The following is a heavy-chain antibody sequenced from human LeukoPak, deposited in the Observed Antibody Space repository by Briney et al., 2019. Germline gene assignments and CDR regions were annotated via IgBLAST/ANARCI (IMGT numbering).Heavy chain of an antibody. CDR3: ARERTTVTHWYFDY. V-gene: IGHV4-30-4*01. CDR2: IYYSGST. J-gene: IGHJ4*02. D-gene: IGHD4-17*01. Sequence: PSQTLSLTCTVSGGSISSGGYYWSWIRQPPGKGLEWIGYIYYSGSTYYNPSLKSRVTISVDTSKNQFSLKLSSVTAADTAVYYCARERTTVTHWYFDYWGQGTLVTVSS. CDR1: GGSISSGGYY.